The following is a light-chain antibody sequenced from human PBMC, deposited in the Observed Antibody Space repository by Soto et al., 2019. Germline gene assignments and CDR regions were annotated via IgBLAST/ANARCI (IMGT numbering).Light chain of an antibody. J-gene: IGKJ5*01. CDR2: SAP. V-gene: IGKV1-39*01. Sequence: DIQMTQSPSSLSASVGDKFTITFRASQSIRDFLNWYQHKPGKAPKLLISSAPSLQSGVPARFSGSGSGADFTLSITSLRPEDFATYYCQQSYGAPITFGQGTRPEI. CDR1: QSIRDF. CDR3: QQSYGAPIT.